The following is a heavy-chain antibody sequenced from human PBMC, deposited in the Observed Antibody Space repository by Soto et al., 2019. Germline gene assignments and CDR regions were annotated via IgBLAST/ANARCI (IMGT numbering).Heavy chain of an antibody. Sequence: QVQLVQSGAEVKKPGSSVKVSCKSSGGTFSNYGFSWVRQAPGQGLECMGVIVPIFGAEHPQKFQGRVTITADESTNTVFTDLRGLSSEDTAVYYGARGGSDYEGSGYYQGHVWGQGTTVTVSS. V-gene: IGHV1-69*12. CDR1: GGTFSNYG. CDR2: IVPIFGA. J-gene: IGHJ6*02. D-gene: IGHD3-22*01. CDR3: ARGGSDYEGSGYYQGHV.